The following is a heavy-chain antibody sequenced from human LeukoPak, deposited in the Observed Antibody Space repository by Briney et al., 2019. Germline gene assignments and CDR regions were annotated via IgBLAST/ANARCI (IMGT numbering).Heavy chain of an antibody. CDR1: GFTVSQSY. V-gene: IGHV3-53*01. Sequence: GGSLRLSCAASGFTVSQSYMSWVRQAPGKGLEWVSIIYAGGNTYYADSVKGRFTISRDTSNNTAYLEMNSLRVEDTAIYYCARDGAIVAGTAQHWGQGTLVTVSS. J-gene: IGHJ1*01. CDR3: ARDGAIVAGTAQH. D-gene: IGHD5-12*01. CDR2: IYAGGNT.